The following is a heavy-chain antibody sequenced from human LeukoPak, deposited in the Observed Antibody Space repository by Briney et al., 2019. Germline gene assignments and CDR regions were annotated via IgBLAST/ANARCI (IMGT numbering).Heavy chain of an antibody. CDR2: ISSSSSYI. CDR3: ARGGSSGNYCFNY. CDR1: GFTFSSYS. V-gene: IGHV3-21*01. Sequence: GGSLRLSCAASGFTFSSYSMNWVRQAPGKGLEWVSSISSSSSYIYYADSVKGRFTISRDNAKNSLYLQMNSLRAEDTAVYYCARGGSSGNYCFNYWGQGTLVTVSS. J-gene: IGHJ4*02. D-gene: IGHD3-22*01.